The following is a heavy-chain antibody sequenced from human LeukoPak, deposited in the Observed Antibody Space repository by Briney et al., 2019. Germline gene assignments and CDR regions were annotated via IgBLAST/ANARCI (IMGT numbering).Heavy chain of an antibody. CDR2: INPNSGGT. J-gene: IGHJ4*02. V-gene: IGHV1-2*02. D-gene: IGHD3-3*01. CDR1: GYTFTVYS. Sequence: ASVKVSCKASGYTFTVYSMHWVRQPPGQGREWMAWINPNSGGTNYAQKFQGRVTMTRDTSVSTAYMELSRLRSDDTTVYYCARVPNDFWSDYLYYFDYWGQGTLVTVSS. CDR3: ARVPNDFWSDYLYYFDY.